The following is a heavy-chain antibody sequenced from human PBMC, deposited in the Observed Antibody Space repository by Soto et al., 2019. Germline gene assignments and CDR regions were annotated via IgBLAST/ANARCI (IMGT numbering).Heavy chain of an antibody. CDR2: IWHDGSNK. V-gene: IGHV3-33*06. Sequence: QVQLVESGGGVVQPGRSLRLSCAASGFTFNNYGMHWVRQAPGKGLEWVALIWHDGSNKGYADSVKGRFTISRGNSKNTLNLTMDSPRVGDTGVYYCKKAPVQGELLDYWGQGTQVTVSS. D-gene: IGHD1-26*01. CDR1: GFTFNNYG. CDR3: KKAPVQGELLDY. J-gene: IGHJ4*02.